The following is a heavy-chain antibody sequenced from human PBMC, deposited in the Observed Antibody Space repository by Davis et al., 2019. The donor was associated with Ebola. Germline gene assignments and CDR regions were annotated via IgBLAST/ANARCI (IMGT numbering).Heavy chain of an antibody. V-gene: IGHV1-3*01. J-gene: IGHJ5*02. Sequence: KFQGRVTITRDTSASTAYMELSSLRSEDTAVYYCAAEGGGLRFLEWSKFDPWGQGTLVTVSS. D-gene: IGHD3-3*01. CDR3: AAEGGGLRFLEWSKFDP.